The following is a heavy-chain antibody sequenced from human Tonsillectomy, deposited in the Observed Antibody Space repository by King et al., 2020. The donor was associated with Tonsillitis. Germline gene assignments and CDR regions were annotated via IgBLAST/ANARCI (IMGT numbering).Heavy chain of an antibody. Sequence: VQLVESGGGLVQPGGSLRLSCAASVFTVSSKYMSWVRQAPGKGLEWGSVIYCVGSIFYADSVKGRVTISRDNSKNTLYLQMNSLRAEDTAVYYCARDIAAAGLFDYWGQGTLVTVSS. D-gene: IGHD6-13*01. CDR1: VFTVSSKY. J-gene: IGHJ4*02. V-gene: IGHV3-66*01. CDR2: IYCVGSI. CDR3: ARDIAAAGLFDY.